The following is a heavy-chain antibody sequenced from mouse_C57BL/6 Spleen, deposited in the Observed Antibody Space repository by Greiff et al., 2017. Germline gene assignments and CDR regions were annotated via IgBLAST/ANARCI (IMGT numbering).Heavy chain of an antibody. CDR3: ARFGRYGGAMDY. CDR2: INPGSGGT. J-gene: IGHJ4*01. D-gene: IGHD2-14*01. CDR1: GYAFTNYL. Sequence: QVQLQQSGAELVRPGTSVKVSCKASGYAFTNYLIEWVKQRPGQGLEWIGVINPGSGGTNYNEKFKGKATLTADKPSSTAYMQLSSLTSEDSAVYFCARFGRYGGAMDYWGQGTSVTVSS. V-gene: IGHV1-54*01.